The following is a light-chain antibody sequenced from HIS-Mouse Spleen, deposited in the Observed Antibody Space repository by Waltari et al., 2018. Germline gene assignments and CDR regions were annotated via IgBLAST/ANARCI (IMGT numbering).Light chain of an antibody. Sequence: QSALTQPASVSGSPGQSITISCTGTSSDVGGYNYFSWYQQHPGKAPKLMIYDVSNRPSWVSNRFSGSKSGNTASLTISGLQAEDEADYYCSSYTSSSFNVVFGGGTKLTVL. CDR1: SSDVGGYNY. V-gene: IGLV2-14*03. CDR2: DVS. CDR3: SSYTSSSFNVV. J-gene: IGLJ2*01.